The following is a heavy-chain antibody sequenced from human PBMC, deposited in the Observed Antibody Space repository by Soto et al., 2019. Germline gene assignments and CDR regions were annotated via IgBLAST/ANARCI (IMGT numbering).Heavy chain of an antibody. Sequence: GGSLRLSCAASGFTFSSYTMSWVRQAPGKGLEWVSTIIGSGSSTYSADSVKGRFTISRDNSKNTLYLQMNSLRVEDTAIYYCAKAWGIDYWGQGTLVTVSS. V-gene: IGHV3-23*01. CDR1: GFTFSSYT. CDR3: AKAWGIDY. J-gene: IGHJ4*02. CDR2: IIGSGSST. D-gene: IGHD7-27*01.